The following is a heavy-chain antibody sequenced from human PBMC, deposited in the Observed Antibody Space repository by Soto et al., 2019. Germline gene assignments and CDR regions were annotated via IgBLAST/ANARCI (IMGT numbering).Heavy chain of an antibody. CDR3: ARGVYGSGTYYPGPSAFDI. CDR1: GGTLSDHG. Sequence: QVQLEQSGAEVKKPGSSVKVSCKASGGTLSDHGVAWLRQAPGQGLEWMGGTIPVFNTAKYAQKFQGRVTVTADKFTNIAYMELSSLRSEYTAFYFCARGVYGSGTYYPGPSAFDIWGQGTMVIVSS. V-gene: IGHV1-69*06. J-gene: IGHJ3*02. CDR2: TIPVFNTA. D-gene: IGHD3-10*01.